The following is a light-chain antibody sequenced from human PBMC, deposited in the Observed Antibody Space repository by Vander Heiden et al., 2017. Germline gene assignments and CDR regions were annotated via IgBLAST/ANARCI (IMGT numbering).Light chain of an antibody. V-gene: IGKV1-9*01. CDR2: AAS. Sequence: IQLTQSPSSPSASVGDRATITCRASQGISSYLAWDQQKPGKAPKLLIYAASTLQSGVPSRFSGSGSGTDFTLTISSLQPEDFATYYCQQLNSYPRTFGQGTKVEIK. CDR1: QGISSY. J-gene: IGKJ1*01. CDR3: QQLNSYPRT.